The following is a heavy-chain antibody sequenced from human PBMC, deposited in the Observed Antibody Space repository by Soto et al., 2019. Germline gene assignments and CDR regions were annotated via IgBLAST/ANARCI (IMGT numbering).Heavy chain of an antibody. J-gene: IGHJ4*02. V-gene: IGHV1-2*02. CDR2: INPNSGGT. D-gene: IGHD5-18*01. Sequence: ASVKVSCKASGYTFTGYYMHWVRQAPGQGLEWMGWINPNSGGTNYAQKFQGRVTMTRDTPISTAYMELSRLRSDDTAVYYCARDRGTAMVVYFDYWGQGTLVTVSS. CDR1: GYTFTGYY. CDR3: ARDRGTAMVVYFDY.